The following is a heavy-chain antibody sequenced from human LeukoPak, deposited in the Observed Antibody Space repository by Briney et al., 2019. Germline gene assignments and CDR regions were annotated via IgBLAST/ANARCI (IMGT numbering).Heavy chain of an antibody. CDR3: AREVYYGSGRRFDY. CDR1: GFTFSSYS. Sequence: GGSLRLSCAGSGFTFSSYSMSWVRQAPGKGLEWVSYISISSSAIYYADSVKGRFTISRDNAKNSLYLQMNSLRVEDTALYFCAREVYYGSGRRFDYWGQGTLVTVSS. J-gene: IGHJ4*02. D-gene: IGHD3-10*01. CDR2: ISISSSAI. V-gene: IGHV3-48*01.